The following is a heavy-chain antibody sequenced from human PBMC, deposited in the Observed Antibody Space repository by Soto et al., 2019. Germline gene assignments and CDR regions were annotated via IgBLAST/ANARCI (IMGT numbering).Heavy chain of an antibody. CDR1: GGSISRSNYY. CDR3: ARLGGIAVAGPIYF. CDR2: VYHTGNT. Sequence: SETLSLTCSVSGGSISRSNYYWAWIRQSPGRGLEWIGSVYHTGNTYYSLSLRSRVAISLDTSKNQFSLRLDAVSAADTATYYCARLGGIAVAGPIYFWGQGTLVTVS. D-gene: IGHD6-19*01. J-gene: IGHJ4*02. V-gene: IGHV4-39*01.